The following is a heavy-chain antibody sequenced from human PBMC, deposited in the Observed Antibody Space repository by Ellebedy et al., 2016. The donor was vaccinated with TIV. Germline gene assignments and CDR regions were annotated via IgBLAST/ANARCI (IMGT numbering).Heavy chain of an antibody. Sequence: AASVKVSCKASGYSFASHGISWVRQAPGQGLEWMGWISAHNGSTVYAQKLHDRVTMTLDTFTRTAYMELRSLSSDDTAVYFCARDRYDWTVQIFGLDVWGQGTTVSVSS. CDR1: GYSFASHG. CDR2: ISAHNGST. CDR3: ARDRYDWTVQIFGLDV. J-gene: IGHJ6*02. V-gene: IGHV1-18*01. D-gene: IGHD1-1*01.